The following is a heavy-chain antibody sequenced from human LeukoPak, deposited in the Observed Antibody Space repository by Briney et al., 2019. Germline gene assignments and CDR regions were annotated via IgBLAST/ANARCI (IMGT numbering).Heavy chain of an antibody. Sequence: SQTLSLTCAVSGGSISSGGYSWSWIRQPRGKGLEWIGYIYHSGSTYYNPSLKSRVTISVDRSKNQFSLKLSSVTAADTAVYYCARGKGYRSAFDIWGQGTMVTVSS. V-gene: IGHV4-30-2*01. J-gene: IGHJ3*02. CDR1: GGSISSGGYS. D-gene: IGHD6-13*01. CDR3: ARGKGYRSAFDI. CDR2: IYHSGST.